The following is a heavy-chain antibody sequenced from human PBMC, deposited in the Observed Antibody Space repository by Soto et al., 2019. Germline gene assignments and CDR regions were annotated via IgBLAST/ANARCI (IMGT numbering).Heavy chain of an antibody. J-gene: IGHJ6*02. CDR2: INPNSGGT. D-gene: IGHD2-2*01. V-gene: IGHV1-2*02. Sequence: ASVKVSCKASGYTFTGYYMHWVRQAPGQGLEWMGWINPNSGGTNYAQKFQGRVTMTRDTSISTAYMELSRLRSDDTAVYYCARMMLYCSSTSCYPNHYYGMDVWGQGTTVTVPS. CDR3: ARMMLYCSSTSCYPNHYYGMDV. CDR1: GYTFTGYY.